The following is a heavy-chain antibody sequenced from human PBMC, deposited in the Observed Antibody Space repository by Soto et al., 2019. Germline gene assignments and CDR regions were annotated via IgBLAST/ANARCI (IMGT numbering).Heavy chain of an antibody. Sequence: QVQLVESGGGVVQPGRSLRLSCAASGFTFSSYGMHWVRQAPGKGLEWVAAIWDDGSNKYYADSVKGRFTISRDNSKNPLYLQMNSLRAEDTAVYYCARDIASVGKDWGQGTLVTVSS. CDR1: GFTFSSYG. V-gene: IGHV3-33*01. CDR3: ARDIASVGKD. J-gene: IGHJ4*02. CDR2: IWDDGSNK. D-gene: IGHD6-13*01.